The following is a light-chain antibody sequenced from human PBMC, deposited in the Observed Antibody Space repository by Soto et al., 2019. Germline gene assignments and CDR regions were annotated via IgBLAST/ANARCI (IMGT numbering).Light chain of an antibody. CDR1: QSVSSN. Sequence: MTQSPATLSVSPGERSTLSCRSIQSVSSNLAWYQQKPGQTPRLLMYGASTRATGIPARFSGSGSGTEFTITISSLQSEDFAVYYCQQYHKWPPFTFGGGTKVDIK. CDR3: QQYHKWPPFT. V-gene: IGKV3-15*01. J-gene: IGKJ4*01. CDR2: GAS.